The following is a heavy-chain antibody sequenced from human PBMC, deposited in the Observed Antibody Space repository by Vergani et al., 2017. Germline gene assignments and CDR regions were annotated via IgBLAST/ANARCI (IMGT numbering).Heavy chain of an antibody. V-gene: IGHV3-23*01. J-gene: IGHJ5*02. CDR3: AKSLLLEWLYGGAGFDP. CDR1: GFIFSSYA. Sequence: EVQLLESGGGLVQRGGSLRLSCAASGFIFSSYAMSWVRQAPGKGLEWVSGISGRDGSTYYADSVKGRFTISRDNSKNTLYLQMNSLRAEDTAVYYCAKSLLLEWLYGGAGFDPWGQGTLVTVSS. CDR2: ISGRDGST. D-gene: IGHD3-3*01.